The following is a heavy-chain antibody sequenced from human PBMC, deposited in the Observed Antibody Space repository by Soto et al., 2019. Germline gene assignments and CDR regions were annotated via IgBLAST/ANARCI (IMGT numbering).Heavy chain of an antibody. CDR2: INYSGSNI. CDR3: ASEALCGADCYFFEY. D-gene: IGHD2-21*02. V-gene: IGHV3-48*03. CDR1: VFTFRNSE. J-gene: IGHJ4*02. Sequence: PGGALRLSCAGSVFTFRNSEMFWVRQAPGKGLEWVSKINYSGSNIYYSKSVKGRFTISRDNAKNSLYLQMNSLTDEDTAIYFCASEALCGADCYFFEYWGQGTLVTVSS.